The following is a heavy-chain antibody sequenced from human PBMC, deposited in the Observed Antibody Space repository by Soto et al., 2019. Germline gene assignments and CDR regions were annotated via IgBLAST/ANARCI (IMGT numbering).Heavy chain of an antibody. CDR3: ARVFAPRITIFGVVISWFDP. J-gene: IGHJ5*02. Sequence: SETLSLTCTVSGGSISSGGYYWSWIRQHPGKGLEWIGYIYYSGSTYYNPSLKSRVTISVDTSKNQFSLKLSSVTAADTAVYYCARVFAPRITIFGVVISWFDPWGQGTLVTVSS. D-gene: IGHD3-3*01. V-gene: IGHV4-31*03. CDR1: GGSISSGGYY. CDR2: IYYSGST.